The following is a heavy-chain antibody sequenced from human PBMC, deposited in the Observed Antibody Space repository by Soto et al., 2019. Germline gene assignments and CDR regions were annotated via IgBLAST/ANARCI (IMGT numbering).Heavy chain of an antibody. CDR3: ARGTRYSYGDYYYYYGMDV. J-gene: IGHJ6*02. Sequence: GASVKVSCKASGYTFTGYYMHWVRQAPGQRLEWKGWINPNSGGTNYAQKFQGWVTMTRDTSISTAYMELSRLRSDDTAVYYCARGTRYSYGDYYYYYGMDVWGQGTTVTVSS. CDR2: INPNSGGT. CDR1: GYTFTGYY. V-gene: IGHV1-2*04. D-gene: IGHD5-18*01.